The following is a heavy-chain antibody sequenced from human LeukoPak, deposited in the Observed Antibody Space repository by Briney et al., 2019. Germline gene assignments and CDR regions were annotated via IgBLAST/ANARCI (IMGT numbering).Heavy chain of an antibody. Sequence: PSETLSLTCTVSGGSISSYYWGWIRQPAEKGLEWIGRIYPTGSSDYNPPLKSRVTMSIDTSKNQFSLKLSSVTAADTAVYYCARGSGGYGYRGIWGQGTMVTVSS. J-gene: IGHJ3*02. D-gene: IGHD5-18*01. CDR1: GGSISSYY. CDR3: ARGSGGYGYRGI. V-gene: IGHV4-4*07. CDR2: IYPTGSS.